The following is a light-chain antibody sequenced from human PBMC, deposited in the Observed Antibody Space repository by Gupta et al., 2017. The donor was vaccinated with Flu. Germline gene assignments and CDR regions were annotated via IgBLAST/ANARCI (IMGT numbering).Light chain of an antibody. CDR3: QQYNSYGT. Sequence: DIQMTQSPSTLSASVGDRVTITCRASQSISSWLSWYQQKPGKAPKLLIYKASSLESGVPSMFSGSGSGTEFTLTISSLQPDDFATYYYQQYNSYGTFGQGTKVEIK. CDR2: KAS. CDR1: QSISSW. V-gene: IGKV1-5*03. J-gene: IGKJ1*01.